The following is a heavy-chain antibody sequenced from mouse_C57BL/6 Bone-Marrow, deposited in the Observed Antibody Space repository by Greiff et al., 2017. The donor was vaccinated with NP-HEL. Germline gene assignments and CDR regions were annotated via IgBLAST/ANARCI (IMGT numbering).Heavy chain of an antibody. CDR2: IYPRSGNT. J-gene: IGHJ3*01. CDR3: ARGVYYYGSSLPWFAY. Sequence: VQLQQSGAELARPGASVKLSCKASGYTFTSYGISWVKQRTGQGLEWIGEIYPRSGNTYYNEKFKGKATLTADTSSSTAYMELRSLTSEDSAVYYCARGVYYYGSSLPWFAYWGQGTLVTVSA. D-gene: IGHD1-1*01. V-gene: IGHV1-81*01. CDR1: GYTFTSYG.